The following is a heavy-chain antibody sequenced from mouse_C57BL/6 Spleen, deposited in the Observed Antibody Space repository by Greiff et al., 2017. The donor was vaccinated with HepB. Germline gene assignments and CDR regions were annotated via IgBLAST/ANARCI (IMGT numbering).Heavy chain of an antibody. CDR1: GFSLTSYG. V-gene: IGHV2-2*01. CDR2: IWSGGST. CDR3: ALGATIVTPFAY. D-gene: IGHD2-5*01. Sequence: VQVVESGPGLVQPSQSLSITCTVSGFSLTSYGVHWVRQSPGKGLEWLGVIWSGGSTDYNAAFISRLSISKDNSKSQVFFKMNSLQADDTAIYYCALGATIVTPFAYWGQGTLVTVSA. J-gene: IGHJ3*01.